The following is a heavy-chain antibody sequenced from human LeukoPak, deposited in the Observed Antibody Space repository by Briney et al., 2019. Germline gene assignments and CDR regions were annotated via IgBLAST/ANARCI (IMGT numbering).Heavy chain of an antibody. CDR3: ARYSGSFLREDAFDI. J-gene: IGHJ3*02. V-gene: IGHV3-23*01. D-gene: IGHD1-26*01. CDR1: GFTFSSYA. CDR2: ISGSGGST. Sequence: GGSLRLSCAASGFTFSSYAMSWVRQAPGKGLEWVSAISGSGGSTYYADSVKGRFTISGDTSKNTLYLQMNSLRAEDTAVYYCARYSGSFLREDAFDIWGQGTMVTVSS.